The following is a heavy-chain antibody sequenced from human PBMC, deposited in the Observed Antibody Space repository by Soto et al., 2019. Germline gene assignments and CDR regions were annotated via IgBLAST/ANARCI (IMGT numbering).Heavy chain of an antibody. CDR3: ATLGHYDFWSGFRKGNWFDP. D-gene: IGHD3-3*01. J-gene: IGHJ5*02. CDR1: GGSFIGYY. Sequence: QVQLQQWGAGLLKPSETVSLTCAVYGGSFIGYYGTWIRQPPGKGLEWIGEINHSGSTNYNPSLKSRVTISADTSKNQFSLRLSSVTAADTAVYYCATLGHYDFWSGFRKGNWFDPWGQGTLDTVSS. CDR2: INHSGST. V-gene: IGHV4-34*01.